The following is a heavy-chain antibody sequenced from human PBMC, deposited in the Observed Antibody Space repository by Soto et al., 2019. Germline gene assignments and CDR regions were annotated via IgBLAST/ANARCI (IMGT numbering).Heavy chain of an antibody. CDR2: IWDDGTSK. CDR1: GFTFRNHA. J-gene: IGHJ4*02. Sequence: QVQLVESGGGVVQRGRSLRLSCAASGFTFRNHAMHWVRQAPGKGLEWVGLIWDDGTSKYYADSVKGRFTISRDNSKNTLYLEMNSLRVEDTAIYYCARDQGVVIIKDHWGQGTLVTVSS. D-gene: IGHD6-6*01. CDR3: ARDQGVVIIKDH. V-gene: IGHV3-33*08.